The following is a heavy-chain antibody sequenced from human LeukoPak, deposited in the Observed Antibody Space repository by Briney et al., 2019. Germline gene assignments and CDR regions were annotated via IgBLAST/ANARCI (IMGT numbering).Heavy chain of an antibody. J-gene: IGHJ4*02. D-gene: IGHD5-24*01. Sequence: SETLSLTCTVSGGSISGYYWTWVRQPAGRGLEWIGRIYSSDSIYSNPSLESRVTISLDESNNQFSLKLTSVTAADTAVYYCARGTEMTIIAGHYSFDQWGRGTLVSVSS. V-gene: IGHV4-4*07. CDR3: ARGTEMTIIAGHYSFDQ. CDR1: GGSISGYY. CDR2: IYSSDSI.